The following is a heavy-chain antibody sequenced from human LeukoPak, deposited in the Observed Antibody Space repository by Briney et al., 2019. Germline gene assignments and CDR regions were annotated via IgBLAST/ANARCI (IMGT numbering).Heavy chain of an antibody. CDR1: GFTFSSSW. V-gene: IGHV3-74*01. D-gene: IGHD2-15*01. Sequence: PGGSLRLSCAASGFTFSSSWMHWVRQVPGKGLVWVSRISSDGITTNYADSVKGRFTISRDNAKNTVYLQMNSLRAEDTAVYYCARGYSWYFDLWGRGTLVTVSS. CDR2: ISSDGITT. CDR3: ARGYSWYFDL. J-gene: IGHJ2*01.